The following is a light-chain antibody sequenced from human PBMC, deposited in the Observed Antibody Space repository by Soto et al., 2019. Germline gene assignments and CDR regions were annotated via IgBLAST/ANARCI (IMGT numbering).Light chain of an antibody. CDR3: KSYAGSNTYV. CDR1: KNDIGVYDF. V-gene: IGLV2-8*01. Sequence: QSVLTQPPSASGSPGQSVTISCTGTKNDIGVYDFVSWYQHHPGKAPRLIIYEVVQRPSGVPDRFSGSKSGNTASLTVSGLQAADEADYFCKSYAGSNTYVFGSGNKVPVL. CDR2: EVV. J-gene: IGLJ1*01.